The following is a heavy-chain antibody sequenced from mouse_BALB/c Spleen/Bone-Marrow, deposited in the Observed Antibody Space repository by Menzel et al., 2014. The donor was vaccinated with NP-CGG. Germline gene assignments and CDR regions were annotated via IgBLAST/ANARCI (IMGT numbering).Heavy chain of an antibody. CDR3: TRDDSPYWYFDV. V-gene: IGHV1-39*01. CDR1: GYSFTAYN. D-gene: IGHD2-4*01. J-gene: IGHJ1*01. Sequence: VQLQQSGPELEKPGASVKISCQASGYSFTAYNMNWVKQSNGKSLEWIGSIDPYYGGTSYNQKFKGMATLTVDKSSSTAYMQLKNLTSEDSAVYYCTRDDSPYWYFDVWGAGTTVTVSS. CDR2: IDPYYGGT.